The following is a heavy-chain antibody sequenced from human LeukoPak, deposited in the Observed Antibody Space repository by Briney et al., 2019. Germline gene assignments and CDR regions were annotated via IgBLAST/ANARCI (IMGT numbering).Heavy chain of an antibody. CDR3: ARGGAVAGNTYYYYGMDV. J-gene: IGHJ6*02. D-gene: IGHD6-19*01. CDR1: GYTFTSYA. Sequence: ASVKVSCTASGYTFTSYAMHWVRQAPGQRLEWMGWINAGNGNTKYSQKFQGRVTITRDISASTAYMELSSLRSEDTAVYYCARGGAVAGNTYYYYGMDVWGQGTTVTVSS. V-gene: IGHV1-3*01. CDR2: INAGNGNT.